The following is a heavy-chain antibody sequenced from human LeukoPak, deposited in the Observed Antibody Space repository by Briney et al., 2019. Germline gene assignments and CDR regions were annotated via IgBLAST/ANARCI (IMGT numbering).Heavy chain of an antibody. CDR3: ARRWFGEGGFDY. J-gene: IGHJ4*02. Sequence: ASVKVSCKASGYTFTGYYMHWVRQAPGQGLEWMGWINPNSGGTNYAQKFQGRVTMTRDTSISTAYMELSRLRSDDTAVYYCARRWFGEGGFDYWGQGTLVTVSS. D-gene: IGHD3-10*01. CDR1: GYTFTGYY. CDR2: INPNSGGT. V-gene: IGHV1-2*02.